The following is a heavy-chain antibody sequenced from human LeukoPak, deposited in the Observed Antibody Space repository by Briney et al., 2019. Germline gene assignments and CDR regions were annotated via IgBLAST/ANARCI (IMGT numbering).Heavy chain of an antibody. CDR1: GFTFSSHA. D-gene: IGHD3-22*01. V-gene: IGHV3-23*01. CDR3: AQDPAGVVIN. Sequence: GGSLRLSCQASGFTFSSHAMTWVRQAPGKGLEWVSTISGSGRSTYFADSVKGRFAISRDNSKNTLSLQMSSLRAEDTAFYFCAQDPAGVVINWGQGTLVTVSS. J-gene: IGHJ4*02. CDR2: ISGSGRST.